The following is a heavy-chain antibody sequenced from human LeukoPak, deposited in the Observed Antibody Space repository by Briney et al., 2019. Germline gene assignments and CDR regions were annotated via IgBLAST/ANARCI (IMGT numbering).Heavy chain of an antibody. V-gene: IGHV3-30*18. J-gene: IGHJ4*01. CDR1: GFTFSSYE. D-gene: IGHD6-13*01. CDR2: ISYDGNIK. CDR3: AKSGTRSSWSPRVKTYLDY. Sequence: GGSLRLSCAASGFTFSSYEMNWVRQAPGKGLEWVSFISYDGNIKYADSVKGRFTISRDNSKNTLYLQMNSLRAEDTAVYYCAKSGTRSSWSPRVKTYLDYWGHGTLVTVSS.